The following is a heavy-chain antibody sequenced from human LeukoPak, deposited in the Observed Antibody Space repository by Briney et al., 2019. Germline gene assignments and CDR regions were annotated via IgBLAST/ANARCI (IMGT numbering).Heavy chain of an antibody. CDR2: ISYDGCNK. Sequence: GGSLRLSCAASGFTFSSYGMHWVRQAPGKGLEWVAVISYDGCNKYYADSVKGRFTISRDNSKNTLYLQMNSLRAEDTAVYYCAKDALQWLVIFNFDYWGQGTLVTVSS. CDR1: GFTFSSYG. D-gene: IGHD6-19*01. J-gene: IGHJ4*02. V-gene: IGHV3-30*18. CDR3: AKDALQWLVIFNFDY.